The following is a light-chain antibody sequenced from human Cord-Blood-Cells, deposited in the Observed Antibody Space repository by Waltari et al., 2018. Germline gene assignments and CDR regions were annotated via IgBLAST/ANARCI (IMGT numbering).Light chain of an antibody. J-gene: IGLJ2*01. Sequence: QSVLTQPPSVSGATGQRVTISCPGRSSNIGAGYDLHWYQQLPGTAPKLLIYGNSNRPSGVPDRFSGSKSGTSASLAITGLQAEDEADYYCQSYDSSLSGVVFGGGTKLTVL. CDR1: SSNIGAGYD. CDR2: GNS. V-gene: IGLV1-40*01. CDR3: QSYDSSLSGVV.